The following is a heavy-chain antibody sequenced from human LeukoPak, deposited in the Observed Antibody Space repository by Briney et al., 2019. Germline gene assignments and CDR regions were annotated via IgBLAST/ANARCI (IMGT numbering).Heavy chain of an antibody. V-gene: IGHV4-39*01. CDR2: IYYRGST. Sequence: SQTLSLTCTVSGDSISSSSFYWGWIRQPPGKGLEWIGTIYYRGSTYDNPSLKSRVTISVDTTKNQFSLKLSSVTAADTAVYYCARFADYGGHGYYLDSWGQGTLVTVSS. CDR1: GDSISSSSFY. CDR3: ARFADYGGHGYYLDS. D-gene: IGHD4-23*01. J-gene: IGHJ4*02.